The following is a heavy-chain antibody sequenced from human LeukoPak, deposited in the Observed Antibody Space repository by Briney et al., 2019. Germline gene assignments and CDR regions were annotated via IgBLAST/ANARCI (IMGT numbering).Heavy chain of an antibody. Sequence: SETLSLTCTVSGYSISSGYYWGWIRQPPGKGLEWIGSIYHSGSTYYNPSLKSRVTISVDTSKNQFSLKLSSVTAADTAVYYCARGYGNSWHLVNWGQGTLVTVSS. J-gene: IGHJ4*02. CDR2: IYHSGST. V-gene: IGHV4-38-2*02. CDR3: ARGYGNSWHLVN. D-gene: IGHD6-13*01. CDR1: GYSISSGYY.